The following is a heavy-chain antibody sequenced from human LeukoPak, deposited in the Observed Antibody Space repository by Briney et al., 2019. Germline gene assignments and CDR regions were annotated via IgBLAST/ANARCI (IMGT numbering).Heavy chain of an antibody. CDR1: GGSINISDYY. D-gene: IGHD6-25*01. Sequence: PSETLSLTCTVSGGSINISDYYWGWIRQPPGKGLEWIGLMHYSGSTYYSPSLKSRVTISVDTSKNQFSLKVSSVTAADTAVYYCARRGTIDSGRPWNWGQGTLVTVSS. CDR2: MHYSGST. CDR3: ARRGTIDSGRPWN. J-gene: IGHJ4*02. V-gene: IGHV4-39*01.